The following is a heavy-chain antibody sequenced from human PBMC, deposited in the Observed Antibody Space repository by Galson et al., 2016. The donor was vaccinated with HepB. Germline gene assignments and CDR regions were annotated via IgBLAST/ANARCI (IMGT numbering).Heavy chain of an antibody. Sequence: SVKVSCKASGYTFTSYGISWVRQAPGQGLEWMGGIIPIFGTANYAQKFQGRVTITADESTSIAYMELSSLRSEDTAVYYCTRAFGDGYTYVYSFWGQGTLLTVSS. D-gene: IGHD5-18*01. CDR2: IIPIFGTA. CDR3: TRAFGDGYTYVYSF. V-gene: IGHV1-69*13. CDR1: GYTFTSYG. J-gene: IGHJ4*02.